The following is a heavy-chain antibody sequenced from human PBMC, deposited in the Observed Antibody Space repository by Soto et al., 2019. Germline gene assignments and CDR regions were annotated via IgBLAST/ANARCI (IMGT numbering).Heavy chain of an antibody. D-gene: IGHD1-26*01. CDR2: ISYDGSNK. CDR1: GFTFSSYG. CDR3: AKDNLVGATEYYYGMDV. Sequence: GGSLRLSCAASGFTFSSYGMHWVRQAPGKGLEWVAVISYDGSNKYYADSVKGRFTISRDNSKNTLYLQMNSLRAEDTAVYYCAKDNLVGATEYYYGMDVWGQGTTVTVSS. J-gene: IGHJ6*02. V-gene: IGHV3-30*18.